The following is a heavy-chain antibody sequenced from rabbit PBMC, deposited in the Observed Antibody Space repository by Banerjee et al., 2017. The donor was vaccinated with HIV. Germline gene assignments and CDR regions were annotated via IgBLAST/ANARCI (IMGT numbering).Heavy chain of an antibody. Sequence: QLKETGGGLVQPGGSLTLSCKASGFDFSSYYMSWVRQAPGKGLEWIGIIYAGKGSTDYASWVNGRFTISSDNAQNTVDLQMNSLTAADTATYFCARNAYTVYSVRFDLWGQGTLVTVS. CDR1: GFDFSSYY. D-gene: IGHD7-1*01. J-gene: IGHJ3*01. CDR3: ARNAYTVYSVRFDL. CDR2: IYAGKGST. V-gene: IGHV1S7*01.